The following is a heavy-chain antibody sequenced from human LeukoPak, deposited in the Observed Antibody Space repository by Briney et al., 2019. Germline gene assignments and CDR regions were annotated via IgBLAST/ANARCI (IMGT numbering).Heavy chain of an antibody. J-gene: IGHJ3*02. Sequence: PGGSLRLSCAASGFTFSSYAMHWVRQAPGKGLEWVAVISYDGSNKYYADSVKGRFTISRDNSENTLYLQMNSLRAEDTAVYYCAREFRSGWYAGAFDIWGQGTMVTVSS. V-gene: IGHV3-30-3*01. CDR2: ISYDGSNK. D-gene: IGHD6-19*01. CDR1: GFTFSSYA. CDR3: AREFRSGWYAGAFDI.